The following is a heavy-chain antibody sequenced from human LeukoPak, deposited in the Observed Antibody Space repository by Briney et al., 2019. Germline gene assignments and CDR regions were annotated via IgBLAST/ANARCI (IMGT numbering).Heavy chain of an antibody. Sequence: ASVKVSCKASGGTFSSYAISWVRQAPGQGLEWMGGIIPIFGTANYAQKFQGRGTITADKSTSTAYMGLSSLRSEDTAVYYCARTRRPLPPYYYYYGMDVWGKGTTVTASS. V-gene: IGHV1-69*06. CDR1: GGTFSSYA. J-gene: IGHJ6*04. D-gene: IGHD6-25*01. CDR3: ARTRRPLPPYYYYYGMDV. CDR2: IIPIFGTA.